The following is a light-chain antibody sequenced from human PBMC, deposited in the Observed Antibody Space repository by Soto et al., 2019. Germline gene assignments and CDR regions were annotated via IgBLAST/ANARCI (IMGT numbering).Light chain of an antibody. Sequence: DIQMNQSPSTLSASVGGRVTITCRASQRISSWLAWYQQKPAKAPRLLIYDAYSLESGTPSRFSCRRSGTEFTLTIASVQPEDFATYYCQQYSSYSPLTFGGGTTVDIK. J-gene: IGKJ4*01. CDR3: QQYSSYSPLT. CDR2: DAY. V-gene: IGKV1-5*01. CDR1: QRISSW.